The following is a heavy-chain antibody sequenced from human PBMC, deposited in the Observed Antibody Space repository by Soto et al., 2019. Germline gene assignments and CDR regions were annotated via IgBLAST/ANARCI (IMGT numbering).Heavy chain of an antibody. CDR2: ISSSSGYT. D-gene: IGHD5-18*01. J-gene: IGHJ4*02. CDR1: GFTFSDYY. CDR3: ARDRYGYNSGSSQPPDY. V-gene: IGHV3-11*06. Sequence: PGGSLRLSCAASGFTFSDYYMSWIRQAPGEGLELVSFISSSSGYTTYADSVMGRFTISRDNAKNSLYLQMNSLRAEDTAVYYCARDRYGYNSGSSQPPDYWGQGTLVTVSS.